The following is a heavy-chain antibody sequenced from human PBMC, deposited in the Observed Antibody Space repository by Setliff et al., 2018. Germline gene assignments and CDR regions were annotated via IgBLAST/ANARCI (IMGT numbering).Heavy chain of an antibody. J-gene: IGHJ6*03. CDR1: GGSISSGSYY. V-gene: IGHV4-61*09. D-gene: IGHD3-9*01. Sequence: PSETLSLTCTVSGGSISSGSYYWSWIRQPAGKGLEWIGHIYTSGSTNYNPSLKSRVTISVDTSKNQFYLELTSLTLEDTAVYYCATSPKKVTGSDYYNYYMDVWGKGTMVTVSS. CDR2: IYTSGST. CDR3: ATSPKKVTGSDYYNYYMDV.